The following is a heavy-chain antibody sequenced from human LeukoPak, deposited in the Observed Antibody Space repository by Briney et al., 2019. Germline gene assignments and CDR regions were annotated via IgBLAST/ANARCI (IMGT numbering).Heavy chain of an antibody. Sequence: SETLSLTCAVYGGSFSGYYWSWIRQPPGKGLEWIGEINHSGSTNYNPSLKSRVTISVDTSKNQLSLKLSSVTAADTAVYYCARGTSGNSRVDWGQGTLVTVSS. D-gene: IGHD4-23*01. CDR3: ARGTSGNSRVD. V-gene: IGHV4-34*01. CDR1: GGSFSGYY. CDR2: INHSGST. J-gene: IGHJ4*02.